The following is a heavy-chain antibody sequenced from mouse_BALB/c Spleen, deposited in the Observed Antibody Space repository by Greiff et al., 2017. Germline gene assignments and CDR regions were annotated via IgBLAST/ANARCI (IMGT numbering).Heavy chain of an antibody. CDR3: ARGGGNYRAMDY. D-gene: IGHD2-1*01. V-gene: IGHV1-67*01. J-gene: IGHJ4*01. CDR1: SYTFTDYA. CDR2: ISTYYGNT. Sequence: QVQLQQSGPELVRPGVSVKISCKGSSYTFTDYAMHWVKQSRAKSLEWIGVISTYYGNTNYNQKFKGKATMTVDKSSSTAYMELARLTSEDSAVYYCARGGGNYRAMDYWGQGTSVTVSS.